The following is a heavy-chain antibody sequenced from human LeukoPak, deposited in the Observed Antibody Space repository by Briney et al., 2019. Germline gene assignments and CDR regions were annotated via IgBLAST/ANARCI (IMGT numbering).Heavy chain of an antibody. CDR1: GFTFRSNY. CDR2: ISSSGVTV. D-gene: IGHD7-27*01. CDR3: ATSTGDY. V-gene: IGHV3-48*02. J-gene: IGHJ4*02. Sequence: GGALRLSCAASGFTFRSNYMNWVRQAPGKGLEWVSSISSSGVTVHYADSVKGRFTISRDNAKYSLYLQMNSLRDEDTAVYYCATSTGDYWGQGILVTVSS.